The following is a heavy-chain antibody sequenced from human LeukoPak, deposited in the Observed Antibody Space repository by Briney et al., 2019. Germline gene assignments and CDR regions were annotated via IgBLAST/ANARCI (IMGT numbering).Heavy chain of an antibody. D-gene: IGHD5-24*01. V-gene: IGHV4-4*07. CDR1: GGSMNNYY. CDR2: IYSSGST. CDR3: ARHGYLTNVGAFDI. J-gene: IGHJ3*02. Sequence: SETLSLTCTVSGGSMNNYYWNWIRQPAGKGLEWIGHIYSSGSTNYNPSLKSRVTMSIDTSKNQFFLKLSSVTAADTAVYYCARHGYLTNVGAFDIWGQGTMVTVSS.